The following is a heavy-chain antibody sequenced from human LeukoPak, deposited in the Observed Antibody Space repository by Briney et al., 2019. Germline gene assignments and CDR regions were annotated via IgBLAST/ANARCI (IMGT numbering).Heavy chain of an antibody. CDR2: IKQDGSEK. J-gene: IGHJ3*02. V-gene: IGHV3-7*01. CDR1: GFTFSSYW. D-gene: IGHD2-8*01. CDR3: ARVKDVVLMVYARYAFDI. Sequence: GGSLRLSCAASGFTFSSYWMSWVRQAPGKGLEWVANIKQDGSEKYYVDSVKGRFTISRDNAKNSLYLQMNSLRAEDTAVYYCARVKDVVLMVYARYAFDIWGQGTMVTVSS.